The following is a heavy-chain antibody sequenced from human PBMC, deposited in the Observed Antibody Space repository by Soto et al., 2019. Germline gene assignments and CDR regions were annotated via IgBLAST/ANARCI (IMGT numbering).Heavy chain of an antibody. J-gene: IGHJ4*03. CDR3: ARPLYYDSSGVTRCFDS. V-gene: IGHV3-23*01. D-gene: IGHD3-22*01. CDR2: VGGVGNT. CDR1: GFTFSSYA. Sequence: GGSLRLSCAASGFTFSSYAMSWVRQAPGKGLEWVSVVGGVGNTYYADSVKGRFTISRDNSKNTLYLQMNSLRAEDTAVYYCARPLYYDSSGVTRCFDSWGQGTTVTVSS.